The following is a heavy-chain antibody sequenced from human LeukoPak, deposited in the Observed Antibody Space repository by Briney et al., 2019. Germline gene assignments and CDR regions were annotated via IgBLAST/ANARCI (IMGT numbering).Heavy chain of an antibody. V-gene: IGHV3-53*01. CDR3: ARGEDSNGYYGYYFEY. CDR1: GFTVSSNY. J-gene: IGHJ4*02. D-gene: IGHD3-22*01. CDR2: IYSSGGT. Sequence: TGGSLRLSCAASGFTVSSNYMSWVRQAPGKGLEFVSIIYSSGGTYYADSVKGRFTISRDNSKNTLHLQMNNLRAEDTAMYYCARGEDSNGYYGYYFEYWGQGTLVTVSS.